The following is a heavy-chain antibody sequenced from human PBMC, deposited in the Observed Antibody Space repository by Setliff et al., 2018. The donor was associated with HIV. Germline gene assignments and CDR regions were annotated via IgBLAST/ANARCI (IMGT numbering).Heavy chain of an antibody. CDR2: IYPNTGGT. Sequence: ASVKVSCKASGYTFTDYYIHWVRQAPGQGLEWMGWIYPNTGGTNYAQKFQGRVTMTRDTSISTAYMELNSLRSEDTAVYYCATQFKTTKAFDPWGQGTLVTVSS. CDR1: GYTFTDYY. V-gene: IGHV1-2*02. J-gene: IGHJ5*02. D-gene: IGHD4-17*01. CDR3: ATQFKTTKAFDP.